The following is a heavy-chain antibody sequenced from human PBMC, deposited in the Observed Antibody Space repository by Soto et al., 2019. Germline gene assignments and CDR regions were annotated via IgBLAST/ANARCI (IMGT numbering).Heavy chain of an antibody. D-gene: IGHD2-8*01. CDR2: INPSGGST. V-gene: IGHV1-46*01. CDR3: ASTRCTNGVCYTDDYYYYGMDV. CDR1: GYTFTCYY. Sequence: GASVKVSCKASGYTFTCYYMHWVRQAPGQGLEWMGIINPSGGSTSYAQKFQGRVTMTRDTSTSTVYMELSSLRSEDTAVYYCASTRCTNGVCYTDDYYYYGMDVWGQGTTVTVSS. J-gene: IGHJ6*02.